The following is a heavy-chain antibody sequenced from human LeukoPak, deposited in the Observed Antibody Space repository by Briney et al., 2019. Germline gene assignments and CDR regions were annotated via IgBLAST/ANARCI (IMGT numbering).Heavy chain of an antibody. CDR2: INHSGST. V-gene: IGHV4-34*01. J-gene: IGHJ4*02. CDR3: ASDYSITGYFDF. CDR1: GGSFSGYY. D-gene: IGHD4-11*01. Sequence: SQTLSLTCAVYGGSFSGYYWSWIRQPPGKGLEWIGEINHSGSTNYNPSLKSRVTISVDTSKNQFSLKLNSVTVADTAVYYCASDYSITGYFDFWGQGALVTVSS.